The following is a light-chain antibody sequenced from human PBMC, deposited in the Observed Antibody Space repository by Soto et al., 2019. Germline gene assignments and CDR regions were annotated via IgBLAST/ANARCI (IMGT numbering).Light chain of an antibody. V-gene: IGLV2-8*01. CDR3: SSYTGGNPSYV. CDR1: SSDVGGYDY. J-gene: IGLJ1*01. CDR2: EVT. Sequence: QSVLAQPPSASGSPGQSVTISCTGTSSDVGGYDYVSWYQQHPGKAPKLMIYEVTIRPSGVSDRFSGSKSGNTASLTVSGLQAEDEADYYCSSYTGGNPSYVFGTGTK.